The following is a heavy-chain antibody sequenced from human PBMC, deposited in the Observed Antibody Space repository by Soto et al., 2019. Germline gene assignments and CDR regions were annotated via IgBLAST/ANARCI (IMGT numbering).Heavy chain of an antibody. V-gene: IGHV3-23*01. J-gene: IGHJ3*02. Sequence: EVQLLESGGGLVQPGGSLRLSCAASGFTFSSYAMSWVRQAPGKGLEWISAISGSGGSTYYADSVKGRFTISRDNSKNTLYLQMSSLRSEDTAVYYFAKDGERGYDVFYIWGQGTMVTVSS. D-gene: IGHD3-10*01. CDR3: AKDGERGYDVFYI. CDR2: ISGSGGST. CDR1: GFTFSSYA.